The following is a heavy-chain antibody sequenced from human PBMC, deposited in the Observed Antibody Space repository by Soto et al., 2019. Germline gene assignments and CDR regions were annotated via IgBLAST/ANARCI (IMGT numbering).Heavy chain of an antibody. Sequence: QVQLQESGPGLVKPSQTLSLTCTVTGGSMTTGDQYWTWIRHRPGVGLEWFGYINHRGSLYYNPSLESRVSMAVDTSKNQLSLNLSSVTAADTAVYYCARELPQRQGRNMDVWGQGTTVTVSS. D-gene: IGHD1-1*01. V-gene: IGHV4-31*03. J-gene: IGHJ6*02. CDR3: ARELPQRQGRNMDV. CDR1: GGSMTTGDQY. CDR2: INHRGSL.